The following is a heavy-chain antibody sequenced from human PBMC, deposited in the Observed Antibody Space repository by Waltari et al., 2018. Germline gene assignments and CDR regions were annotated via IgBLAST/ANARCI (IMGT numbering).Heavy chain of an antibody. J-gene: IGHJ6*02. CDR2: ISGDSASI. D-gene: IGHD3-10*02. V-gene: IGHV3-21*04. CDR1: RFTFGNYN. CDR3: TGGVTTPGVADVHDYQYGMDV. Sequence: RLSCVASRFTFGNYNMNWVRQAPGKGLEWVSSISGDSASIYYADSVRGRFTISRDNDRSSLFLQMNTLRAEDTAVYYCTGGVTTPGVADVHDYQYGMDVWGQGTTVTVSS.